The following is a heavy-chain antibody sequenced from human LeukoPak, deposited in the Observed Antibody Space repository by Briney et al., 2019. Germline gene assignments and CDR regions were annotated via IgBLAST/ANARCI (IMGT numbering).Heavy chain of an antibody. CDR1: GFTFSSYS. CDR2: ISSSSSTI. Sequence: GGSLRLSCAASGFTFSSYSMNWVRQAPGKGLEWVSYISSSSSTIYYADSVKGRFTISRDNAKNSLYLQMNSLRAEDTAVYYCARAPRYYYMDAWGKGTTVTVSS. J-gene: IGHJ6*03. CDR3: ARAPRYYYMDA. V-gene: IGHV3-48*04.